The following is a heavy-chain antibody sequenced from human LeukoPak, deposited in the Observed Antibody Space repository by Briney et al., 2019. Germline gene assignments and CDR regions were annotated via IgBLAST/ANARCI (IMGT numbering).Heavy chain of an antibody. CDR1: GYTFTGYY. Sequence: ASVKVSCKASGYTFTGYYMHWVRQAPGQGLAWMGWINPNSGGTNYAQKLQGRVTMTRDTSISTAYMELSRLRSDDTAVYYCASLMAQGGMDVWGQGTTVTVSS. D-gene: IGHD3-10*01. CDR3: ASLMAQGGMDV. CDR2: INPNSGGT. V-gene: IGHV1-2*02. J-gene: IGHJ6*02.